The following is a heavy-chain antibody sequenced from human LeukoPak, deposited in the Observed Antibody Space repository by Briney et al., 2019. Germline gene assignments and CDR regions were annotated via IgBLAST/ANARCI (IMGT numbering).Heavy chain of an antibody. D-gene: IGHD3-22*01. J-gene: IGHJ4*02. Sequence: SETLSLTCAVYGGSFSGYYWSWIRQPPGKGLEWIGEINHSGSTNYNPSLKSRVTISVDKSKNQFSLKLSSVTAADTAVYYCACRTYYYDSSGYWGQGTLVTVSS. CDR1: GGSFSGYY. CDR3: ACRTYYYDSSGY. CDR2: INHSGST. V-gene: IGHV4-34*01.